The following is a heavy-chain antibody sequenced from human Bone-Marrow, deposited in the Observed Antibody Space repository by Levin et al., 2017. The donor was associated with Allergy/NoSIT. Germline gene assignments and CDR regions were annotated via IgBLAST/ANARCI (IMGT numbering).Heavy chain of an antibody. CDR1: GVTSSHYN. J-gene: IGHJ4*02. D-gene: IGHD3/OR15-3a*01. Sequence: TAGGSLRLSCAASGVTSSHYNMNWVRQAPGKGLEWVSSISSTGTFTHYADSVRGRFTISRDNAENSLFLQMNSLRAEDTAVYYCARSIQPSGDLWTDYYFKGFAMGFDNWGQGTPVTVSS. CDR2: ISSTGTFT. CDR3: ARSIQPSGDLWTDYYFKGFAMGFDN. V-gene: IGHV3-21*06.